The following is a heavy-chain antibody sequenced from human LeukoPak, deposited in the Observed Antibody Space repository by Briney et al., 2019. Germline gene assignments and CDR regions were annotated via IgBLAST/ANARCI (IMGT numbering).Heavy chain of an antibody. Sequence: GGSLRLSCAASGFTFSSYAMSWVRQAPGKGLEWVSAISGSGGSTYYADSVKGRFTVSRDNSKNTLYLQMNSLRAEDTAVYYCAKDLPGYSSGLFPGFDYWGQGTLVTVSS. J-gene: IGHJ4*02. CDR3: AKDLPGYSSGLFPGFDY. V-gene: IGHV3-23*01. CDR2: ISGSGGST. CDR1: GFTFSSYA. D-gene: IGHD6-19*01.